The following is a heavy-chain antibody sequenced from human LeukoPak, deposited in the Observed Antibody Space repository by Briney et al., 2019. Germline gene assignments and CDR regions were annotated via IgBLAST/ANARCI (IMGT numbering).Heavy chain of an antibody. CDR1: GFIFSSYE. CDR2: ISGNGHTI. Sequence: GGSLRLSCAASGFIFSSYEMNWVRQAPGKGLEWISYISGNGHTIYYAGSVTGRFTISRDNMQNSLYMQMYSLRAEDTAVYYCVSAYGGLLDYWGQGTLVTVSS. CDR3: VSAYGGLLDY. D-gene: IGHD3-16*01. J-gene: IGHJ4*02. V-gene: IGHV3-48*03.